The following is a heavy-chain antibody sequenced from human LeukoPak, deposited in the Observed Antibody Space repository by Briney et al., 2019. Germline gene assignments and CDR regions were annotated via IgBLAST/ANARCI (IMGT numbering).Heavy chain of an antibody. V-gene: IGHV3-23*01. J-gene: IGHJ5*02. Sequence: GGSLRLSCAASGVIITSYAMSWVRQAPGKGLEWVSAINGRGDNTYYADFVKGRFTISRDNSKSTVYLQMNSLRTEDTAVYYCAKDRVSPGFNWFDPWGQGTLVTVSS. CDR2: INGRGDNT. CDR1: GVIITSYA. CDR3: AKDRVSPGFNWFDP. D-gene: IGHD2/OR15-2a*01.